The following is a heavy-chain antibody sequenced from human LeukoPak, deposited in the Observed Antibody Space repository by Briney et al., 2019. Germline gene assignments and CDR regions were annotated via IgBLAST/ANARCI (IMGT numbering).Heavy chain of an antibody. Sequence: GGSLRLSCAASGFTFSSYAMSWVRQAPGKGLVWVSRINSDGSSTTSADSVKGRFTISRDNAKNTLYLQMNSLRAEDTAEYYCAKGGATVIDYWGQGTLVTVSS. CDR1: GFTFSSYA. D-gene: IGHD4-17*01. J-gene: IGHJ4*02. CDR3: AKGGATVIDY. V-gene: IGHV3-74*01. CDR2: INSDGSST.